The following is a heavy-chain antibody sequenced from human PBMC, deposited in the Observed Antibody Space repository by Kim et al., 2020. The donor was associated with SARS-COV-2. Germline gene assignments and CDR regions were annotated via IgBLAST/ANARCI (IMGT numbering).Heavy chain of an antibody. D-gene: IGHD4-17*01. V-gene: IGHV4-34*01. CDR3: ARGFTVYYYYGMDV. J-gene: IGHJ6*02. Sequence: NPALKSRVTISVDTSKNQFSLKLGSVTAADTAVYYCARGFTVYYYYGMDVWGQGTTVTVSS.